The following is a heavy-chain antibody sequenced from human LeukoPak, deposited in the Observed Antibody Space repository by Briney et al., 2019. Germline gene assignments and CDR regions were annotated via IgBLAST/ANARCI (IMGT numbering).Heavy chain of an antibody. D-gene: IGHD3-10*01. Sequence: GGSLRLSCAASGFTFTTYWMGWVRQPPGKGLEWVANIKQDGTEKYYVDSVKGRFTISRDNAKNSLYLQMNSLRVEDTAIYYCAEVAHYYYGSESYYFFEHWGQGTPVTASS. CDR1: GFTFTTYW. CDR2: IKQDGTEK. V-gene: IGHV3-7*01. J-gene: IGHJ4*02. CDR3: AEVAHYYYGSESYYFFEH.